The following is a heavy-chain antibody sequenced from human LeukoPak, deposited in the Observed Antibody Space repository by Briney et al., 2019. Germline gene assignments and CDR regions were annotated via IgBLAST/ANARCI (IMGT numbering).Heavy chain of an antibody. D-gene: IGHD6-6*01. CDR1: GFTFSDYA. CDR2: IITSGAT. V-gene: IGHV3-23*01. CDR3: VRESPARHFDFDY. J-gene: IGHJ4*02. Sequence: PGGSLRLSCATSGFTFSDYAMTWVRQSPGKGLDWVSVIITSGATYYADSVRRRFTISRGNSKSTLYLQMNSLRVDDTAIYYCVRESPARHFDFDYWGQGALVTVSS.